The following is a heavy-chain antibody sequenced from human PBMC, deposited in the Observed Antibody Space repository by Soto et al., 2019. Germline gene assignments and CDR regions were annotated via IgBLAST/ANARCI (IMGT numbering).Heavy chain of an antibody. CDR2: ISAYNGNT. V-gene: IGHV1-18*04. CDR3: ARVLRFLEWLFGPGDY. J-gene: IGHJ4*02. Sequence: GASVKVSCKASGYTFTSYGISWVRQAPGQALEWMGWISAYNGNTNYAQKLQGRVTMTTDTSTSTAYMELRSLRSDDTAVYYRARVLRFLEWLFGPGDYGGQGTRVTV. D-gene: IGHD3-3*01. CDR1: GYTFTSYG.